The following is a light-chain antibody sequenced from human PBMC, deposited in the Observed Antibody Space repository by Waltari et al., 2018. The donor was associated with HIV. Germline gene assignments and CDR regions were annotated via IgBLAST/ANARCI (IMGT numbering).Light chain of an antibody. J-gene: IGKJ5*01. CDR2: GAS. CDR1: RDISND. V-gene: IGKV1-27*01. Sequence: DIQMSQAPSSLSASVGDRVTTTCRARRDISNDLAWYQQKSGEVPKLLIYGASTLRSGVSSRFRGSASGTEFTLTSNGLQPEDVASYYCQNYDSAPVAFGQGTRLEI. CDR3: QNYDSAPVA.